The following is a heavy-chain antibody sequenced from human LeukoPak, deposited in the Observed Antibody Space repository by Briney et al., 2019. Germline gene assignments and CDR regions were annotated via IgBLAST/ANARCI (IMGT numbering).Heavy chain of an antibody. Sequence: GGSLRLSCAASGFTFSNYAMNWVRQAPGKGLEWLSVIRSSDSGGSTYYADSVKGRFTISRDNSKNTLYLQMNSLRAEDTAVYYCARVRGSSGYYYYYYYYMDVWGKGTTVTISS. J-gene: IGHJ6*03. V-gene: IGHV3-23*01. D-gene: IGHD3-22*01. CDR3: ARVRGSSGYYYYYYYYMDV. CDR1: GFTFSNYA. CDR2: IRSSDSGGST.